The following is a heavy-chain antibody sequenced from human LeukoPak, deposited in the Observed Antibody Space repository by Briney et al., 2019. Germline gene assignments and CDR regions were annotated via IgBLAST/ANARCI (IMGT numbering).Heavy chain of an antibody. J-gene: IGHJ4*02. Sequence: GGSLRLSGAASGFPFSSNWLSWFRKSPGKGLEWVAHINQDGSEKYYVDSVKGRFTISRDNARNSQYLQMNSLRAEDTAVYYCASGGGWVFNNWGQGTLVTVSS. CDR3: ASGGGWVFNN. D-gene: IGHD6-19*01. V-gene: IGHV3-7*01. CDR2: INQDGSEK. CDR1: GFPFSSNW.